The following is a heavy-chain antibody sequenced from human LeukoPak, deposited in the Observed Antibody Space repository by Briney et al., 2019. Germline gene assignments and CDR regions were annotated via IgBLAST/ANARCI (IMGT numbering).Heavy chain of an antibody. Sequence: ASVKVSCKASGYTFTSYGISWVRQAPGQGLEWMGWISAYNGNTNYAQKLQGRVTMTTDTSTSTAYMELRSLRSDDTAVYYCAHLPGYSSTWLSFDIWGQGTMVTVSS. J-gene: IGHJ3*02. V-gene: IGHV1-18*01. CDR1: GYTFTSYG. CDR3: AHLPGYSSTWLSFDI. D-gene: IGHD6-13*01. CDR2: ISAYNGNT.